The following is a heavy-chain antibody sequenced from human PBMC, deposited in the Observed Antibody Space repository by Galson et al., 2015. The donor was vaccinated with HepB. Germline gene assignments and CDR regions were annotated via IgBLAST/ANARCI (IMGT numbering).Heavy chain of an antibody. Sequence: SVKVSCKASGYTFTDFGISWVRQAPGQGLEWMGWISPYNGNTNYAQYLKGRVYVTADTSTSTAYMELSSLRSDDTAVYYCARVKYCSSTICYWNYYYYMDVWGKGTTVSVSS. CDR2: ISPYNGNT. D-gene: IGHD2-2*01. CDR1: GYTFTDFG. V-gene: IGHV1-18*01. CDR3: ARVKYCSSTICYWNYYYYMDV. J-gene: IGHJ6*03.